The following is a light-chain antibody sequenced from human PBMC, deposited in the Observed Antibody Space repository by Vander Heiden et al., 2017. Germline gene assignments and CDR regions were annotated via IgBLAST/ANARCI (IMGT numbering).Light chain of an antibody. J-gene: IGLJ3*02. Sequence: QSVLTQPPSPSGTPGQTVTIPCFGSSSNIGSNYVYWYRQLPGTAPKLLIYSNNQRPSGVPDRFSGSKSGTSASLAISGRRSEDEADYYCAAWDDSLSGWVFGGGTKLTVL. CDR2: SNN. CDR3: AAWDDSLSGWV. CDR1: SSNIGSNY. V-gene: IGLV1-47*02.